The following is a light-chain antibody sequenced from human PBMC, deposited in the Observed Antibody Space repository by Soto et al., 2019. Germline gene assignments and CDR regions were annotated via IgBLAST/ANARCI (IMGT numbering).Light chain of an antibody. J-gene: IGKJ3*01. CDR1: QSVSSNY. Sequence: EIVLTQSPGTLSLSPGERATLSCRASQSVSSNYLAWYHQKPGQAPRLLIYGASSRATGIPDRFSGSGSGTDFTLTISRLEPGDFAVYYCQQYGISPFTFGPGTKVDIK. V-gene: IGKV3-20*01. CDR3: QQYGISPFT. CDR2: GAS.